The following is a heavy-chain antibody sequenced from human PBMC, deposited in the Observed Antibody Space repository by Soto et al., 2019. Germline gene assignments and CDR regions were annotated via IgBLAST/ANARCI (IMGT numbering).Heavy chain of an antibody. CDR2: INPESGNP. CDR3: ASEDCRNTNCLKGFDY. V-gene: IGHV1-2*02. CDR1: GYTFTDYY. J-gene: IGHJ4*02. D-gene: IGHD2-15*01. Sequence: QVQMVQSGAEVKKPGDSVKVSCKASGYTFTDYYMHWVRQAPGQGFEWVGGINPESGNPKYVPKFQGRVTVIRDKSTSTAYMELNRLTSDDTAVYYCASEDCRNTNCLKGFDYWGQGTLVTVSS.